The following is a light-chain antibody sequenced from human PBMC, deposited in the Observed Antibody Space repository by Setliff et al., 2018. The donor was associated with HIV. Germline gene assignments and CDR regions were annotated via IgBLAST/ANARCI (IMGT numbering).Light chain of an antibody. Sequence: LTQPASVSGSPGQSITISCTGTSSDVGGYNYVSWYQQYPGKAPKLMIYDVSKRPSGVSNRFSGSKSGNTASLTISGLQAEDEADYYCSSYTSSSTYVFGSGTKVTVL. CDR3: SSYTSSSTYV. CDR1: SSDVGGYNY. CDR2: DVS. J-gene: IGLJ1*01. V-gene: IGLV2-14*01.